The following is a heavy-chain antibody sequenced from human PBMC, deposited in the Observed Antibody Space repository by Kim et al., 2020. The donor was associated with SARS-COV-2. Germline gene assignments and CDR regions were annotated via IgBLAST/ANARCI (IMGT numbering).Heavy chain of an antibody. V-gene: IGHV4-61*01. D-gene: IGHD6-13*01. J-gene: IGHJ5*02. Sequence: SETLSLTCTVSGGSVSSGSFYWSWIRQPPGKGLEWIGYVHYTGSTNYNPSLKSRVTMSIDTSKNQFSLKMTSVTTADTAVYFCARDHGGASRRWYRRNWCDPWGQGTLVLVSS. CDR3: ARDHGGASRRWYRRNWCDP. CDR2: VHYTGST. CDR1: GGSVSSGSFY.